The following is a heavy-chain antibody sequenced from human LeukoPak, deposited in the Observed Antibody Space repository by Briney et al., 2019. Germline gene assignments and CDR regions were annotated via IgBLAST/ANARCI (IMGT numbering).Heavy chain of an antibody. CDR3: ARGPPESSSSDS. CDR1: GYTFTSYD. V-gene: IGHV1-8*01. Sequence: ASVKVSCKASGYTFTSYDMNWVRQATGQGLEWMGWMSPNSGNTGYAQQFQGRVTMTSNTSISTAYMELSSLTSDATAVYYCARGPPESSSSDSWGQGTQVTVSS. D-gene: IGHD6-13*01. CDR2: MSPNSGNT. J-gene: IGHJ4*02.